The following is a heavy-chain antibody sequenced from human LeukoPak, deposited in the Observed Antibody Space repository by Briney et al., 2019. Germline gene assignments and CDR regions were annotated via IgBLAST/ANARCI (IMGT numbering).Heavy chain of an antibody. CDR3: ARCSSGTRSGWSTFDY. J-gene: IGHJ4*02. V-gene: IGHV1-2*02. CDR2: INPNSGAT. Sequence: ASVKVSCKASGYTFTGYCMHWVRQAPGQGLDWMGWINPNSGATNYAQHFQGRVTMTRDTSISTAYMELSRLRSDDTAVYYCARCSSGTRSGWSTFDYWGQGTLVTVSS. D-gene: IGHD6-19*01. CDR1: GYTFTGYC.